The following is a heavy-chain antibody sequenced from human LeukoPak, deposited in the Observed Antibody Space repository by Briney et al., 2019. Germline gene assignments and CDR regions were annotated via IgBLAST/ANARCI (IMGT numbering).Heavy chain of an antibody. J-gene: IGHJ4*02. D-gene: IGHD5-12*01. CDR3: VRYSGDADY. V-gene: IGHV3-49*03. CDR2: IRSRVYGGTT. Sequence: GGSLRLSCTASGFTFGDYAMSWFRQAPGKGLEWVGFIRSRVYGGTTEYAASVKGRFTISRDDSKSIAYLQMNSLKSEDTAVYYCVRYSGDADYWGQGTLVTVSS. CDR1: GFTFGDYA.